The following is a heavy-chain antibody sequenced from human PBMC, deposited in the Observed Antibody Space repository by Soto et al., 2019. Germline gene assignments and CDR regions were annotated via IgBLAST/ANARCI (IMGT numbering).Heavy chain of an antibody. V-gene: IGHV3-9*01. CDR1: GFTFDDYA. J-gene: IGHJ4*02. CDR2: ISWNSGSI. Sequence: SLRLSCAASGFTFDDYAMHWVRQAPGKGLEWVSGISWNSGSIGYADSVKGRFTISRDNAKNSLYLQMNSLRAEDTALYYCAKYISYASGSQSFDYWGQGTLVTVSS. D-gene: IGHD3-10*01. CDR3: AKYISYASGSQSFDY.